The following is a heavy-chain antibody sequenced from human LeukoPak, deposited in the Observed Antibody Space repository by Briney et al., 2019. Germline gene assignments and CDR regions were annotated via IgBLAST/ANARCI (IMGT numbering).Heavy chain of an antibody. V-gene: IGHV3-23*01. CDR3: AKDSVATVVTLFDY. J-gene: IGHJ4*02. Sequence: TGGSLRLSCTVSGFTFSSFAMSWVRQAPGKGLEWVSTITGGSGAKYYADSVKGRFTISRDNSKNTLYLQMNSLRAEDTAVYYCAKDSVATVVTLFDYWGRGTLVTVSS. CDR2: ITGGSGAK. D-gene: IGHD5-12*01. CDR1: GFTFSSFA.